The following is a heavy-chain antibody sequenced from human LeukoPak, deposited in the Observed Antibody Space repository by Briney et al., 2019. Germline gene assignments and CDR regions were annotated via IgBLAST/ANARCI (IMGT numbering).Heavy chain of an antibody. Sequence: PGGSLRLSCAASGFTFSSYAMHWVRQAPGKGLEWVAVISYDGSNKYYADSVKGRFTISRDNAKNTMFLQMNSLRGEDTAVYYCARIARVSPRKAQTDCSFDYWGQGTLATVTS. D-gene: IGHD2-21*01. CDR1: GFTFSSYA. CDR2: ISYDGSNK. J-gene: IGHJ4*02. CDR3: ARIARVSPRKAQTDCSFDY. V-gene: IGHV3-30-3*01.